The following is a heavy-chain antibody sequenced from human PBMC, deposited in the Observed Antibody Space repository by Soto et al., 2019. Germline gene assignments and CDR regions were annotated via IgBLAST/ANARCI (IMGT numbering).Heavy chain of an antibody. V-gene: IGHV3-7*01. CDR3: ARMAASGRGWDV. CDR1: GFTFSSYW. CDR2: IKQDGSEE. D-gene: IGHD3-10*01. Sequence: EVQLVESGGGLVQPGGSLRLSCVDSGFTFSSYWMSWVRQAPVKGLEWVGNIKQDGSEENYADSVKGRFTISRDNAKNSMYLQMNSLRVEDTAVYDCARMAASGRGWDVWGQGTTVVVSS. J-gene: IGHJ6*02.